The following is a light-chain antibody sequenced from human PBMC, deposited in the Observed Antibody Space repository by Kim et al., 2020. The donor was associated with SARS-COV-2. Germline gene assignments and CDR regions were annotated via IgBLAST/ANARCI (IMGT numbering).Light chain of an antibody. V-gene: IGKV1-9*01. J-gene: IGKJ4*01. Sequence: ASVGDRVTISCRASQGISIYLAWFQQKPVEAPRLLIYAASTLQSGVPSRFSGSGSGTDFTLTISSLQPEDFATYFCQQLNSYPLTFGGGTKVDIK. CDR3: QQLNSYPLT. CDR1: QGISIY. CDR2: AAS.